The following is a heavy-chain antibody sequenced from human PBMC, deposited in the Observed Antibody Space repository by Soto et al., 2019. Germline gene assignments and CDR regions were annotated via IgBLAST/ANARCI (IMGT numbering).Heavy chain of an antibody. CDR1: GFSLATVGEG. J-gene: IGHJ5*02. Sequence: QITLKESGTTLVKPTQTLSLTCTVSGFSLATVGEGVVWVRQPPGKALEWLALIYWNDEKRFSPSLENRLTNTTDHTKNHGVLTITNMTALDTARYYCVHRGRWGSYRQGRFDPWGQGTMVTVSS. CDR3: VHRGRWGSYRQGRFDP. D-gene: IGHD3-16*02. CDR2: IYWNDEK. V-gene: IGHV2-5*01.